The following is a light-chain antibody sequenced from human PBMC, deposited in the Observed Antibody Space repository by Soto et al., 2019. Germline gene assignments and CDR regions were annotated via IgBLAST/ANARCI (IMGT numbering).Light chain of an antibody. CDR1: QSVSSN. Sequence: EILMTQSPSTLAVSPGERATLSCRASQSVSSNLAWYQQKPGQAPRLLIYGASTRAAGIPDRFSGSGSGTEFTLTISSLQSEDFEVYYCQQYIRWPLTFGGGTKVDIK. J-gene: IGKJ4*01. CDR2: GAS. CDR3: QQYIRWPLT. V-gene: IGKV3-15*01.